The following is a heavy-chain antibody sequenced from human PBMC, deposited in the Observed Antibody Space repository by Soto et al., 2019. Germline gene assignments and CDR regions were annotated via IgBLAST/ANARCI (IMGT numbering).Heavy chain of an antibody. CDR3: AHRHDLRGFDI. J-gene: IGHJ3*02. CDR2: IYWNDDK. Sequence: QITLKESGPTLVKPTQTLTLTCTFSGFSLSTRALGVGWIRQPPGKALEWLALIYWNDDKRYSPSLKNRLTITQDTSKNHVVLTMANMDPVDTATYYCAHRHDLRGFDIGGQGTMITVSS. CDR1: GFSLSTRALG. V-gene: IGHV2-5*01. D-gene: IGHD3-16*01.